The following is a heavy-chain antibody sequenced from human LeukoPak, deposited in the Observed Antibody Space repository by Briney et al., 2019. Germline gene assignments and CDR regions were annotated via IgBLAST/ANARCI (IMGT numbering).Heavy chain of an antibody. V-gene: IGHV3-30*04. CDR2: IPHDGSNK. Sequence: GGSLRLSCAASGFTFSTYAMHWVRQAPGKGLEWVAVIPHDGSNKYYADSVKGRFTISRDNSKNTLYLQMNSLRAEDTAVYYCARVVVSSSSDYFDYWGQGTLVTVSS. J-gene: IGHJ4*02. CDR3: ARVVVSSSSDYFDY. D-gene: IGHD6-6*01. CDR1: GFTFSTYA.